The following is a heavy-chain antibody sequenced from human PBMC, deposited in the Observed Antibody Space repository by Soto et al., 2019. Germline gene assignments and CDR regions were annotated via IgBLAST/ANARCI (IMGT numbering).Heavy chain of an antibody. D-gene: IGHD6-13*01. CDR3: ARDDSSWYGGGAFDI. J-gene: IGHJ3*02. CDR1: GYTFTGYY. Sequence: ASVKFSWKASGYTFTGYYMHWVRQAPGQGLECMGWINPNSGGTNYAQKFQGWVTMTRXTSXSXXXMXLXXLRSDDTAVYYCARDDSSWYGGGAFDIWGQGTMVTVSS. CDR2: INPNSGGT. V-gene: IGHV1-2*04.